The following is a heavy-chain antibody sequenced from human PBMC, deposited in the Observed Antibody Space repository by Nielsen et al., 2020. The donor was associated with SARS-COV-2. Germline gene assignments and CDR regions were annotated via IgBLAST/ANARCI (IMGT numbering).Heavy chain of an antibody. Sequence: SETLSLTCTVPGGSISSYYWSWIRQPPGKGLEWIGYIYYSGSTNYNPSLKSRVTISVDTSKNQFSLKLSSVTAAGTAVYYCARAVGYNKARIDYWDQGTLVTVSS. CDR3: ARAVGYNKARIDY. D-gene: IGHD5-24*01. J-gene: IGHJ4*02. V-gene: IGHV4-59*01. CDR2: IYYSGST. CDR1: GGSISSYY.